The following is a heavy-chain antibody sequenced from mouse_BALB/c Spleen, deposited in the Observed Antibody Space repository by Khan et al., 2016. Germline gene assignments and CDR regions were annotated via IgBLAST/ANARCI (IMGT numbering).Heavy chain of an antibody. D-gene: IGHD1-1*01. Sequence: VQLQQSGAELVKPGASVKLSCTASGFNIKDTYMHWVKQRPEEGLEWIGRIDPANGNTKYDPKFQGKATITADTSSNTAYLQLSSLTSEDTAVYYCASTKTGNSYYAMDYWGQGTSVTVSS. CDR1: GFNIKDTY. CDR2: IDPANGNT. V-gene: IGHV14-3*02. J-gene: IGHJ4*01. CDR3: ASTKTGNSYYAMDY.